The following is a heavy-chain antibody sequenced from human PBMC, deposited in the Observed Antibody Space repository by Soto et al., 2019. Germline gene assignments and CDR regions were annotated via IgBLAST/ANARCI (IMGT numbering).Heavy chain of an antibody. Sequence: PSETLSLTCAVSGGSISSGGYSWSWIRQPPGKGLEWIGYIYHSGSTYYNPSLKSRVTISVDRSKNQFSLKLSSVTAADTAVYYCARGGVDYYDSSGYYFSPYYFAYWGQGTLVPGSS. V-gene: IGHV4-30-2*01. CDR1: GGSISSGGYS. CDR3: ARGGVDYYDSSGYYFSPYYFAY. D-gene: IGHD3-22*01. J-gene: IGHJ4*02. CDR2: IYHSGST.